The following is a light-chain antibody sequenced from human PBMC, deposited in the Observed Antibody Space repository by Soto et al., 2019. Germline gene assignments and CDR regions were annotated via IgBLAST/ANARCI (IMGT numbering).Light chain of an antibody. Sequence: QSVLTQPHSVSGAPGQRVTISCTGSSSNIGADYDVHWYQQRPGTAPKLLIFGNINRPSGVPDRFSGSKSGTSPSLAITGLQAEDEGDYYCQSYGSTLSARYVFGTGTKLTVL. V-gene: IGLV1-40*01. CDR2: GNI. J-gene: IGLJ1*01. CDR1: SSNIGADYD. CDR3: QSYGSTLSARYV.